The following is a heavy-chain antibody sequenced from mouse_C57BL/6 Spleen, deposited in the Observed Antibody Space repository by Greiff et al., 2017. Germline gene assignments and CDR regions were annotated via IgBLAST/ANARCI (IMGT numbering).Heavy chain of an antibody. V-gene: IGHV5-16*01. CDR2: INYDGSST. CDR3: ARANWAFAY. D-gene: IGHD4-1*01. Sequence: EVKLVESEGGLLQPGSSMKLSCTASGFTFSDYYMALVRQVPETGLECVANINYDGSSTYYLGSLKSRFIISRDNAKNILYLQMSSLKSEDTATYYCARANWAFAYWGQGTLVTVSA. J-gene: IGHJ3*01. CDR1: GFTFSDYY.